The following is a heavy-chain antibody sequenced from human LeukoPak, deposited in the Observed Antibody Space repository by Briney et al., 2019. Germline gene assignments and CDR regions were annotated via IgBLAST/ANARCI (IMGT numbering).Heavy chain of an antibody. CDR1: GFTFSSYS. CDR2: ISSSSSTI. Sequence: GGSLRLSCAASGFTFSSYSMNWVRQAPGKGLEWVSYISSSSSTIYYADSVKGRFTISRDNAKNSLYLQMNSLRDEDTAVYYCARPDLRDVRTCYYGMDVWGQGTTVTVSS. CDR3: ARPDLRDVRTCYYGMDV. J-gene: IGHJ6*02. V-gene: IGHV3-48*02.